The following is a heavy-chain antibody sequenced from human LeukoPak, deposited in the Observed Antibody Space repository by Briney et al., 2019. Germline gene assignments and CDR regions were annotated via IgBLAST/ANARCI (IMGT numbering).Heavy chain of an antibody. CDR2: IYYSGST. J-gene: IGHJ4*02. CDR1: GGSISSGGYY. V-gene: IGHV4-31*03. CDR3: ARGTDYYDSSGHYYFDY. D-gene: IGHD3-22*01. Sequence: PSETLSLTCTVSGGSISSGGYYWSWIRQHPGKGLEWIGYIYYSGSTYYNPSLKSRVTISVDTSKNQFSLKLSSVTAADTAVYYCARGTDYYDSSGHYYFDYWGRGTLVTVSS.